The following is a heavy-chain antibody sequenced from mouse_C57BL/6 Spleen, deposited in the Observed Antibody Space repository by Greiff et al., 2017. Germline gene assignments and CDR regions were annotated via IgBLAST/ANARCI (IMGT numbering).Heavy chain of an antibody. Sequence: VHVKQSGAELVRPGASVKLSCTASGFNIKDDYMHWVKQRPEQGLEWIGWIDPENGDTEYASKFQGKATITADTSSNTAYLQLSSLTSEDTAVYYCTTSYSNYDYAMDYWGQGTSVTVSS. J-gene: IGHJ4*01. V-gene: IGHV14-4*01. CDR1: GFNIKDDY. CDR2: IDPENGDT. D-gene: IGHD2-5*01. CDR3: TTSYSNYDYAMDY.